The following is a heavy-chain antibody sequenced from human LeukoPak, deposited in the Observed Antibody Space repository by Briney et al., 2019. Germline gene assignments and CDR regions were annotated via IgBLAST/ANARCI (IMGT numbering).Heavy chain of an antibody. CDR3: ARDGNLSSGWSYNWFDP. CDR1: GFTFSSYA. D-gene: IGHD6-19*01. J-gene: IGHJ5*02. V-gene: IGHV3-33*08. CDR2: IWYDGSNK. Sequence: GGSLRLSCAASGFTFSSYAMNWVRQAPGKGLEWVAVIWYDGSNKYYADSVKGRFTISRDNSKNTLYLQMNSLRAEDTAVYYCARDGNLSSGWSYNWFDPWGQGTLVTVSS.